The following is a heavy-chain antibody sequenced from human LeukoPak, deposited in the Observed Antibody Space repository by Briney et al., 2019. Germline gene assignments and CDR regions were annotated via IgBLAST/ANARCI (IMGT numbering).Heavy chain of an antibody. CDR2: IYSGGST. V-gene: IGHV3-53*01. CDR3: ARVHLGGATFYFDY. J-gene: IGHJ4*02. CDR1: GFTVSRNY. D-gene: IGHD1-26*01. Sequence: GGSLRLSCAASGFTVSRNYMSWVRQAPGKGLEWVSVIYSGGSTYYADSVKGRFIISRDNSKNTLYLQMNSLRAEDTAVYYCARVHLGGATFYFDYWGQGILVTVSS.